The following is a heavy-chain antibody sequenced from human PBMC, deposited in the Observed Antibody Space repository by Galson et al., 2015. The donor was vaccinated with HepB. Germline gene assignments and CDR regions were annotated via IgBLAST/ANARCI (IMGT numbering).Heavy chain of an antibody. CDR3: ARVWIQLWSGGMDV. CDR1: GFTFSSYA. V-gene: IGHV3-30*04. CDR2: ISYDGSNK. Sequence: SLRLSCAASGFTFSSYAMHWVRQAPGKGLEWVAVISYDGSNKYYADSVKGRFTISRDNSKNTLYLQMNSLRAEDTAVYYCARVWIQLWSGGMDVWGQGTTVTVSS. J-gene: IGHJ6*02. D-gene: IGHD5-18*01.